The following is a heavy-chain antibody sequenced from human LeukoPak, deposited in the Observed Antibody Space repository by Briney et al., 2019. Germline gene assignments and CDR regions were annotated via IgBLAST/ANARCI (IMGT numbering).Heavy chain of an antibody. CDR1: GFTFSDYY. Sequence: GGSLRLSCAASGFTFSDYYMSWIRQAPGKGLEWVSYISSSGSTIYYADSVKGRFTISRDNAKNSLYLQMNSLRAEDTAVYYCATNLRVRFLKPYYFDYWGQGTLVTVSS. CDR3: ATNLRVRFLKPYYFDY. CDR2: ISSSGSTI. V-gene: IGHV3-11*01. J-gene: IGHJ4*02. D-gene: IGHD3-3*01.